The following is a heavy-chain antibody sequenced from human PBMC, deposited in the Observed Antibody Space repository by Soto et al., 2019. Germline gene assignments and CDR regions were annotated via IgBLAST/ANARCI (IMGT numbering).Heavy chain of an antibody. J-gene: IGHJ5*02. D-gene: IGHD3-16*01. Sequence: ETLSLTCTVSGDTLSGGTMYWNWLRQRPGKDLEWIGYIYHGGTTKYNHSLKSRVTISQDTSKNQFFLKIHSVVTSETAVYYCAGDWGPYWFDPWGQGILVTVSS. CDR1: GDTLSGGTMY. CDR3: AGDWGPYWFDP. V-gene: IGHV4-61*01. CDR2: IYHGGTT.